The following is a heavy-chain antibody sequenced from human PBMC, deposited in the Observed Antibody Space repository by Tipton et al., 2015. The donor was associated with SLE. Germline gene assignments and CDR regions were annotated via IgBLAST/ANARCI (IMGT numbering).Heavy chain of an antibody. J-gene: IGHJ6*02. CDR1: GGSISSNY. CDR2: IYHSGST. Sequence: TLSLTCSVSGGSISSNYWIWIRQPPGKGLEWIGNIYHSGSTNYNPSLKSRVTISVDMAKNHFSLKLTSVTAADTAVYYCARGLVTWRGAIVGVDVWGQGTTVNVSS. D-gene: IGHD2-21*02. CDR3: ARGLVTWRGAIVGVDV. V-gene: IGHV4-4*09.